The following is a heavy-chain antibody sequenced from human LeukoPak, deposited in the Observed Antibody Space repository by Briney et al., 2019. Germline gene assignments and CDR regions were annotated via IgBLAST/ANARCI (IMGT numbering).Heavy chain of an antibody. CDR3: ARDRLGDGYDTTFDY. CDR2: ISGSGGST. V-gene: IGHV3-23*01. D-gene: IGHD5-12*01. CDR1: GFTFSSYA. Sequence: PGGSLRLSCAASGFTFSSYAMSWVRQAPGKGLEWVSAISGSGGSTYYADSVKGRFTISRDNSKNTLYLQMGSLRAEDMAVYYCARDRLGDGYDTTFDYWGQGTLVTVSS. J-gene: IGHJ4*02.